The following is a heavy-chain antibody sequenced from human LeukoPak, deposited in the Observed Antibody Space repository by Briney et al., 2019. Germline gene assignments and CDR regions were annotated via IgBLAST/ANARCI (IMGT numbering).Heavy chain of an antibody. CDR3: ARDLRTWFGELSPPRGWFDP. V-gene: IGHV4-4*02. J-gene: IGHJ5*02. D-gene: IGHD3-10*01. CDR2: IYHSGST. CDR1: GGSISSSNW. Sequence: SGTLSLTCAVSGGSISSSNWWSWVRQPPGKGLEWIGEIYHSGSTYYNPSLKSRVTISVDTSKNQFSLKLSSVTAADTAVYYCARDLRTWFGELSPPRGWFDPWGQGTLVTVSS.